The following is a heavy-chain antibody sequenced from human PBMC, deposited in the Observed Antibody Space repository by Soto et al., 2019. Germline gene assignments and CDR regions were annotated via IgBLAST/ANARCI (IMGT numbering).Heavy chain of an antibody. CDR1: GGTFSSYA. V-gene: IGHV1-69*12. J-gene: IGHJ4*02. Sequence: QVQLVQSGAEVKKPGSSVKVSCKASGGTFSSYAISWVRQAPGQGLEWMGGIIPIFGTANYAQKLQGRVTITAHEATSTAYMELSSLGAEDAAVYYCGRFLGLGGRSFDCWGQGSLVTVSS. CDR2: IIPIFGTA. CDR3: GRFLGLGGRSFDC. D-gene: IGHD1-26*01.